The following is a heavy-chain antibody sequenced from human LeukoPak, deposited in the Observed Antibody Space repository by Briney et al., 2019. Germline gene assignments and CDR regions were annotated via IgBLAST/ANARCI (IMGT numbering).Heavy chain of an antibody. J-gene: IGHJ5*02. CDR1: GLPHSCNY. CDR3: ARTTVTNSVGDWFDP. V-gene: IGHV4-59*07. Sequence: PSDTLSLTCTLCGLPHSCNYWRWLRQPPGRGGEWMGYIYDSGSTNYNPSLKSRVTISVDTSKHQFSLKLSSVTAADTAVYYCARTTVTNSVGDWFDPWGQGTLVTVSS. CDR2: IYDSGST. D-gene: IGHD4-17*01.